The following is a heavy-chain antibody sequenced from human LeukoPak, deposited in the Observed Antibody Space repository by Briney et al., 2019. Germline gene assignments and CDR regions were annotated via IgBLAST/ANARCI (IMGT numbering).Heavy chain of an antibody. CDR2: ISYDGSNK. D-gene: IGHD2-15*01. Sequence: PGRSLRLSCAASGFTFSSYGMHWVRQAPGKGLEWVAVISYDGSNKYYADSVKGRFTISRDNSKNTLYLQMNSLRAEDTAVYYCAEDLGYCSGNRCLATDYWGQGTLVTVSS. CDR3: AEDLGYCSGNRCLATDY. V-gene: IGHV3-30*18. CDR1: GFTFSSYG. J-gene: IGHJ4*02.